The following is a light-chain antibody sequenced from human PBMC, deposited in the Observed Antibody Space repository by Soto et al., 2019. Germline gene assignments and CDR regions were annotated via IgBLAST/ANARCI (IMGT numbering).Light chain of an antibody. J-gene: IGLJ2*01. CDR2: EGS. CDR1: SSDVGSYDL. Sequence: QSALTQPASVSGSPGQSITFSCTGTSSDVGSYDLVSWYQQYPGKAPKLMIYEGSKRPSGVSNRFSGSKSGNTASLTISGLQAEDEANYYCCSYARSSTYVFGGGTKLTVL. CDR3: CSYARSSTYV. V-gene: IGLV2-23*01.